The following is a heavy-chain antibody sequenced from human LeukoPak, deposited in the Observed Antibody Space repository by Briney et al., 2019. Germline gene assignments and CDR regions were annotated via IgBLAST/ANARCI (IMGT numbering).Heavy chain of an antibody. CDR2: LYYSGST. V-gene: IGHV4-59*01. D-gene: IGHD3-10*01. Sequence: SETLSLTCSVSGGSISSYYWSWIRQPPGKGLEWIGYLYYSGSTNSNPSLKSRVTMSVDTSKNQFSLKLRSTTSAARAVYYCARGGSGISNAFDIWGQGTMVTVSS. CDR3: ARGGSGISNAFDI. J-gene: IGHJ3*02. CDR1: GGSISSYY.